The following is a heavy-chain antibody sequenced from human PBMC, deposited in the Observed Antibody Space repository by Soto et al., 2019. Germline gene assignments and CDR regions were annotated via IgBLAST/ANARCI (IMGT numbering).Heavy chain of an antibody. CDR3: AKCRGSYDRHYGMDV. D-gene: IGHD3-10*01. Sequence: QVQLVESGGGVVQPGRSLRLSCAASGFTFSSYGMHWVRQAPGKGLEWVAVISYDGSNKYYADSVKGRFTISRDNSKNTLYLQMNSLRAEDTAVYYGAKCRGSYDRHYGMDVWGQGTTVTVSS. CDR2: ISYDGSNK. J-gene: IGHJ6*02. CDR1: GFTFSSYG. V-gene: IGHV3-30*18.